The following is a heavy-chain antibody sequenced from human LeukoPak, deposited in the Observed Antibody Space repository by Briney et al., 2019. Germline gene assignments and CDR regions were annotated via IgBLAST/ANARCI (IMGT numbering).Heavy chain of an antibody. J-gene: IGHJ4*02. D-gene: IGHD3-9*01. V-gene: IGHV3-23*01. CDR1: GFTFSSYG. CDR3: AKVMHFDWLSSFDY. CDR2: ISGSGGST. Sequence: GGSLRLSCAASGFTFSSYGMSWVRQAPGKGLEWVSAISGSGGSTYYADSVKGRFTISRDNSKNTLYLQMNSLRAEDTAVYYCAKVMHFDWLSSFDYWGQGTLVTVSS.